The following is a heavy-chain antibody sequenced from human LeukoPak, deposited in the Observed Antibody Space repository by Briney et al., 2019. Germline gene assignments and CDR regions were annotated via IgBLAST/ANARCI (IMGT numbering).Heavy chain of an antibody. J-gene: IGHJ4*02. V-gene: IGHV4-31*03. CDR1: GGSISSGGYY. Sequence: SQTLSLTCTVSGGSISSGGYYWSWIRQHPGKGLEWIGYIYYSGSTYYNPSLKSRVTISVDTSKNQFSLKLSSVTAADTAVYYCARAQTYYYDSSGYYFDYWGQGTLVTVSS. CDR2: IYYSGST. D-gene: IGHD3-22*01. CDR3: ARAQTYYYDSSGYYFDY.